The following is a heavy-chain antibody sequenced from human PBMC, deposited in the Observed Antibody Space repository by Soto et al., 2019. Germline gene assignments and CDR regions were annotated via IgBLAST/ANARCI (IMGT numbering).Heavy chain of an antibody. CDR3: ARDSGRSDVVPAVMGADFPLYYFDY. V-gene: IGHV1-69*04. J-gene: IGHJ4*02. Sequence: SVKVSCKGSGGTFNRYTITWVRQAPGQGLEWMGRIIPMFGIASYAQDFQGRVTITADKSTSTAYMELSSLRSEDTAVYYCARDSGRSDVVPAVMGADFPLYYFDYWGQG. D-gene: IGHD2-2*01. CDR1: GGTFNRYT. CDR2: IIPMFGIA.